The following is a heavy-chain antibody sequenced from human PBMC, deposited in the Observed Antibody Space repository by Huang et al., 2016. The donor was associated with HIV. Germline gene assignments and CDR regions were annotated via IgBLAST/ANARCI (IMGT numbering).Heavy chain of an antibody. CDR2: IKQDESEK. Sequence: VESGGRSVQPGGSIKLSCVGSTFTFGACWMSWVREPPGKGLELVAKIKQDESEKDYVDSVKGRFNISRDNARKVLFLEMDDLRVEDTAIYFCATKTAGMDIWGQGTTVTVSS. J-gene: IGHJ6*02. CDR3: ATKTAGMDI. D-gene: IGHD1-7*01. CDR1: TFTFGACW. V-gene: IGHV3-7*01.